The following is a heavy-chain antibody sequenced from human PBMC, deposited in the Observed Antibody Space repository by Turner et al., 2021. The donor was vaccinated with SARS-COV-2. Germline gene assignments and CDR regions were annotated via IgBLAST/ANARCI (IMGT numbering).Heavy chain of an antibody. J-gene: IGHJ5*02. Sequence: QLQLQESGPGLVKPSETLSLTCTVSGGSISSSSYYWGWIRQPPGKGLAWIGSMYNSSSTYYNPSLKSQVTITVDTSKNHFSLKLNSVTAADTAVYYCARPRALYYFGSGSYSKWFDPWGQGTLVSVSS. CDR1: GGSISSSSYY. CDR2: MYNSSST. D-gene: IGHD3-10*01. V-gene: IGHV4-39*02. CDR3: ARPRALYYFGSGSYSKWFDP.